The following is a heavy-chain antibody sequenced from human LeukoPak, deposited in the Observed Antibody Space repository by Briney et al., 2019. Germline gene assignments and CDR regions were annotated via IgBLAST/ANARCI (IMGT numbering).Heavy chain of an antibody. J-gene: IGHJ3*02. CDR3: AKLYRGRSNDAFDI. D-gene: IGHD1-14*01. CDR1: GFTFSSYS. Sequence: GGSLRLSCAASGFTFSSYSMNWVRQAPGKGLEWVAVISYDGSNKYYADSVKGRFTISRDNSKNTLYLQMNSLRAEDTAVYYCAKLYRGRSNDAFDIWGQGTMVTVSS. V-gene: IGHV3-30*18. CDR2: ISYDGSNK.